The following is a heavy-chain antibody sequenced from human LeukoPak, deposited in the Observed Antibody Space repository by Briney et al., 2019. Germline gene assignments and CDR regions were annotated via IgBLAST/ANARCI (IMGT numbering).Heavy chain of an antibody. D-gene: IGHD3-10*01. CDR3: AREIITMVRGGVSGCWYFDL. CDR1: GFTFSGYW. Sequence: GGSLRLSCAASGFTFSGYWMSWVRQAPGKGLEWVANIKHDGSEKYHVASVKGRFTISRDNSQNSLYLQMNSLRPEDTAVYYCAREIITMVRGGVSGCWYFDLWGRGTLVTVSS. J-gene: IGHJ2*01. V-gene: IGHV3-7*01. CDR2: IKHDGSEK.